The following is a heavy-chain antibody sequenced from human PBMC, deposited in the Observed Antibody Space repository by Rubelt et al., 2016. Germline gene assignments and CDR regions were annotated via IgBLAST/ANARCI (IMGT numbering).Heavy chain of an antibody. D-gene: IGHD3-10*01. CDR3: ARDAEVRGAYYYYGMDV. CDR1: GGSISSSSYY. V-gene: IGHV4-39*02. CDR2: IYYSGST. J-gene: IGHJ6*02. Sequence: QLQLQESGPGLVKPSETLSLTCTVSGGSISSSSYYWGWIRQPPGKGLEWIGSIYYSGSTYYNPSLKSRVTISVDTSKNQFSLKLGSVTAADTAVYYCARDAEVRGAYYYYGMDVWGQGTTVTVSS.